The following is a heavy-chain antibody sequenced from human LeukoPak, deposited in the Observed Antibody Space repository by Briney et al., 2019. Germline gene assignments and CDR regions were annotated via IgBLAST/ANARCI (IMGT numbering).Heavy chain of an antibody. CDR3: VRLSVISPHRYFDL. D-gene: IGHD2-21*01. Sequence: SETLSLTCTVSGGSISGYFWSWIRQPPGKGLEWIAYIYYTGSANYNPSLKSRVAISLDTPYNQFSLSLRFVTAADTAVYYCVRLSVISPHRYFDLWGRGTLVTVSS. J-gene: IGHJ2*01. V-gene: IGHV4-59*08. CDR2: IYYTGSA. CDR1: GGSISGYF.